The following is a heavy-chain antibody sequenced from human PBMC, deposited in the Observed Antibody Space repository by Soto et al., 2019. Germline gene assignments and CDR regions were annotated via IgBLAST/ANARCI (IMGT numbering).Heavy chain of an antibody. CDR2: INPNSGGT. CDR3: AREWFLTSAYCYYGMDV. J-gene: IGHJ6*02. V-gene: IGHV1-2*02. CDR1: GYTFTGYY. D-gene: IGHD3-10*01. Sequence: QVQLVQSGAEVKKPGASVKVSCKASGYTFTGYYMHWVRQAPGQGLEWMGWINPNSGGTNYAQKFQGRVTMTRDTSISTADMELSRLSSDATAVYYCAREWFLTSAYCYYGMDVWGHGTTVTVSS.